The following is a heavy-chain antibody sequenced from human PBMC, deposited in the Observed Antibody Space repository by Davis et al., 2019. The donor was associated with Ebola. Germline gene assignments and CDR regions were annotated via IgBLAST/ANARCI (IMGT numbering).Heavy chain of an antibody. D-gene: IGHD1-1*01. CDR2: INAGNGNT. V-gene: IGHV1-3*01. CDR3: ARDVRGITGPSEY. J-gene: IGHJ4*02. Sequence: ASVKVSCKASGYTFTSYAMHWVRQAPGQRLEWMGWINAGNGNTKYSQKFQGRVTITRDTSTSTAYMELRSLRSDDTARYYCARDVRGITGPSEYWGQGTLVTDSS. CDR1: GYTFTSYA.